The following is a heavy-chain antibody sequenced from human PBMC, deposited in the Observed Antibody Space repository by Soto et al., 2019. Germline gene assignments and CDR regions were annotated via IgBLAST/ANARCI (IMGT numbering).Heavy chain of an antibody. CDR2: ISYDGSNK. CDR3: ARDACSTSCYDYYYGMDV. J-gene: IGHJ6*02. D-gene: IGHD2-2*01. V-gene: IGHV3-30-3*01. Sequence: GGSLRLSCAASGFTFSSYAMHWVRQAPGKGLEWVAVISYDGSNKYYADSVKGRFTISRDNSKNTLYLQMNSLRAEDTAVYYCARDACSTSCYDYYYGMDVWGQGTTVTVSS. CDR1: GFTFSSYA.